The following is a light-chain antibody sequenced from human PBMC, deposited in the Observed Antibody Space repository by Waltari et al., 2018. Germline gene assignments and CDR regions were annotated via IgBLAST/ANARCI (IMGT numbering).Light chain of an antibody. CDR2: QVT. J-gene: IGLJ2*01. CDR1: TTDIGTYDY. V-gene: IGLV2-14*01. Sequence: QSALTQPASVSGSPGQSITISCSGSTTDIGTYDYLSWYHQYPGKAPKLILYQVTIRPSGVSNRFAGSKSGNTASLTISGLQTDDEAIYYCSSYTDSTTVVFGGGTVVTVL. CDR3: SSYTDSTTVV.